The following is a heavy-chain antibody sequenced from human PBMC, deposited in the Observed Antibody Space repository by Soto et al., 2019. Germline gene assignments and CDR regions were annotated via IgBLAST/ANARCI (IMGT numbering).Heavy chain of an antibody. CDR3: ARGVAGAAGYYYYYGMDV. J-gene: IGHJ6*02. CDR1: GYTFTSYG. D-gene: IGHD6-25*01. V-gene: IGHV1-18*04. CDR2: ISAYNGNT. Sequence: EASVKVSCKASGYTFTSYGISWVRQAPGQGLEWMGWISAYNGNTNYAQKLQGRVTMTTDTSTSTAYMELRSLRSDDTAVYYCARGVAGAAGYYYYYGMDVWGQGTTVTVSS.